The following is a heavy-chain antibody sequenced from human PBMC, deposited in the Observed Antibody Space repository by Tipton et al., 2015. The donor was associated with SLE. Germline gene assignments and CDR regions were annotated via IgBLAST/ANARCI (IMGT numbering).Heavy chain of an antibody. J-gene: IGHJ5*02. Sequence: GLVKPSETLSLTCAVSGYSISSGYYWGWIRQPPGKGLEWIGSIYHSGSTYYNPSLKSRVTISVDTSKNQFSLKLSSVTAADTAVYYCARHVGGGYYSGWFDPWGQGTLVTVSS. D-gene: IGHD2-15*01. V-gene: IGHV4-38-2*01. CDR3: ARHVGGGYYSGWFDP. CDR1: GYSISSGYY. CDR2: IYHSGST.